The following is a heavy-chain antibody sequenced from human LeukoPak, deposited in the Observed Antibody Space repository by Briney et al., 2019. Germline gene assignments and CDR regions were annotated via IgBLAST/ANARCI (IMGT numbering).Heavy chain of an antibody. CDR2: MNPNSGNT. Sequence: RASVKVSCKASGYTFTSYDINWVRQATGQGLEWMGWMNPNSGNTGYAQKFQGRVTMTRNTSISTAYMELSSLRSEDTAVYYCAREVESSGYYYYGMDVWGQGTTVTVSS. V-gene: IGHV1-8*01. CDR3: AREVESSGYYYYGMDV. J-gene: IGHJ6*02. D-gene: IGHD1-1*01. CDR1: GYTFTSYD.